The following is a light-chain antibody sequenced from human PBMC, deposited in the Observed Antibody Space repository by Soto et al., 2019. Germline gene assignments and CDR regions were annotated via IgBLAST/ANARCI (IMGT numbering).Light chain of an antibody. CDR3: LQHNSYPWT. V-gene: IGKV3-15*01. J-gene: IGKJ1*01. CDR1: QSVSSN. CDR2: GAS. Sequence: EIVMTQSPATLSVSPVERATLSCRASQSVSSNLAWYQQKPGQAPRLLIYGASTRATGIPARFSGSGSGTEFTLTISSLQPEDFATYYCLQHNSYPWTCGQGTKGDIK.